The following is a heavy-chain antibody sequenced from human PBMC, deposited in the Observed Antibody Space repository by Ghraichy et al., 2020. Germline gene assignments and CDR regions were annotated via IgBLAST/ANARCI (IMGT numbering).Heavy chain of an antibody. D-gene: IGHD2-15*01. V-gene: IGHV1-69*13. J-gene: IGHJ6*03. Sequence: SVKVSCKASGGTFSSYAISWVRQAPGQGLEWMGGIIPIFGTANYAQKFQGRVTITADESTSTAYMELSSLRSEDTAVYYCATNPLRIQVYYYYMDVWGKGTTVTVSS. CDR2: IIPIFGTA. CDR1: GGTFSSYA. CDR3: ATNPLRIQVYYYYMDV.